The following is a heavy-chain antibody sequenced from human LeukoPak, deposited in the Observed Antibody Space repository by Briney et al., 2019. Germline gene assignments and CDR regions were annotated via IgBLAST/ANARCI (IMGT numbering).Heavy chain of an antibody. CDR1: GGSISTSGYY. V-gene: IGHV4-39*07. J-gene: IGHJ4*02. CDR3: ARALWSVNDFDY. CDR2: IDSSGNA. D-gene: IGHD3-3*01. Sequence: PSETLSLTCTVSGGSISTSGYYWGWIRQPPGKGLEYFASIDSSGNAYYNPSLRSRVTISADTSKNQFSLKLSSVTAADTAVYYCARALWSVNDFDYWGQGTLVTVSS.